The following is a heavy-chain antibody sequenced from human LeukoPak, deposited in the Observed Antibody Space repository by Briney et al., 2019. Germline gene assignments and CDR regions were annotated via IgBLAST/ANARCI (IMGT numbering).Heavy chain of an antibody. J-gene: IGHJ4*02. CDR2: IKTDGSAK. D-gene: IGHD1-14*01. CDR1: GFSFSDYW. Sequence: GGSLRLSCVASGFSFSDYWMSWVRQAPGKRLERVASIKTDGSAKYCVDSLKGRFTISRDHPKHSLYLQMNNLRAEGTAVYYCARDPESQKGRDGLDYWGQGSLVTVAS. CDR3: ARDPESQKGRDGLDY. V-gene: IGHV3-7*01.